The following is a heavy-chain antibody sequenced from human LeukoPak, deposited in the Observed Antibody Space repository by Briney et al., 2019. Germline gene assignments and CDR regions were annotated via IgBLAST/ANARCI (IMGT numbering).Heavy chain of an antibody. CDR3: AKGGEAKWFGELLKTQYYYYMDV. CDR2: MTSDRGDT. CDR1: GYTFTHYD. J-gene: IGHJ6*03. Sequence: ASVKVSCKASGYTFTHYDIVWVRQATGQGLEWMGWMTSDRGDTGYAQKFQGRLTITRNTSISTAYMELRGLTSDDTAVYYCAKGGEAKWFGELLKTQYYYYMDVWGKGTTVTVSS. D-gene: IGHD3-10*01. V-gene: IGHV1-8*03.